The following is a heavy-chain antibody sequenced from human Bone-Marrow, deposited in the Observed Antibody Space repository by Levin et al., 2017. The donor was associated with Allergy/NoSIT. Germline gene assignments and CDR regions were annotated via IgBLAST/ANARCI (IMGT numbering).Heavy chain of an antibody. D-gene: IGHD2-15*01. J-gene: IGHJ5*02. Sequence: SQTLSLTCSVSGGSIRGSSYYWGWIRQPPGKGLEWIAKIHYNGRTSYNPSLKSRVTVFVDTSKNQFSLRLSSVTAADTALYYCARYGGRSFSAWFDPWGQGTLVTVSS. CDR3: ARYGGRSFSAWFDP. V-gene: IGHV4-39*01. CDR2: IHYNGRT. CDR1: GGSIRGSSYY.